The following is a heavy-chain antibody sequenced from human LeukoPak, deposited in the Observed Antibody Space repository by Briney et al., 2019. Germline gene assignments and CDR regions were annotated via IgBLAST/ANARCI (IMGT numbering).Heavy chain of an antibody. V-gene: IGHV3-15*01. CDR2: IRNKGDGGTT. J-gene: IGHJ4*02. D-gene: IGHD3-10*01. CDR3: TTSGTPFEY. Sequence: PGGSLRLSCAASGFTFNKAWMSWVRLAPGKGLEWVGRIRNKGDGGTTDYAAPVKGRFTVSRDDSKSTLYLQMNSLKTEDTAVYYCTTSGTPFEYWGQGTLVTVSS. CDR1: GFTFNKAW.